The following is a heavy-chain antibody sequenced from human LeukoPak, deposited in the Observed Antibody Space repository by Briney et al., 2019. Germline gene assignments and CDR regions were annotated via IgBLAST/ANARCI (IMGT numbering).Heavy chain of an antibody. D-gene: IGHD4-17*01. CDR1: GYTFTGYY. CDR3: ARPLRGAFDI. J-gene: IGHJ3*02. Sequence: ASVKVSCKASGYTFTGYYMHWVRQAPGQGLEWMGWINPNSGGTNYAQKFQGRVTMTRDESTSTAYMELSSLRSEDTAVYYCARPLRGAFDIWGQGTMVTVSS. CDR2: INPNSGGT. V-gene: IGHV1-2*02.